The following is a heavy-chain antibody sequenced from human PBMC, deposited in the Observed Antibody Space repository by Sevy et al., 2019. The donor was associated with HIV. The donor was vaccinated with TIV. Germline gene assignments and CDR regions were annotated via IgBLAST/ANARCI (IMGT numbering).Heavy chain of an antibody. CDR1: GFTFSNAW. Sequence: GGSLRLSCAASGFTFSNAWMSWVRQAPGKGLEWVGRIKSKTDGGTTDYAAPGKGRFTISRDDSKNTLYLQMNSLKTEDTAVYYCTTDVVGATPFDYWGQGTLVTVSS. CDR3: TTDVVGATPFDY. V-gene: IGHV3-15*01. D-gene: IGHD1-26*01. CDR2: IKSKTDGGTT. J-gene: IGHJ4*02.